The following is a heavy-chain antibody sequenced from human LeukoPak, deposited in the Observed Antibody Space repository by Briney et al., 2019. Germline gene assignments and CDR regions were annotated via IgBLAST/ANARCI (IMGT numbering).Heavy chain of an antibody. CDR2: IYYSGST. D-gene: IGHD3-10*01. Sequence: SETLSLTCTVSGGSIASGGCYWSWIRQHPGKGLEWLGYIYYSGSTSYYPSLRSRVTISIDTSKNQFSLRLTSVTAADTAVYYCARLYGSGSDRGRFDLWGQGSLVTVSS. J-gene: IGHJ5*02. CDR1: GGSIASGGCY. V-gene: IGHV4-31*03. CDR3: ARLYGSGSDRGRFDL.